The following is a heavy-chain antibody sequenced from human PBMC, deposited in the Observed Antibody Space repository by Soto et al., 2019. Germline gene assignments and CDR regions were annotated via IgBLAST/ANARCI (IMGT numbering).Heavy chain of an antibody. CDR1: GGSISSYC. V-gene: IGHV4-59*08. J-gene: IGHJ2*01. CDR3: ARTQGSGPNWYFDL. Sequence: QVQLQESGPGLVRPSETLSLTCTVSGGSISSYCWSWIRQPPGKGLEWIGYIYYSGSTNYNPSLKSRVTISVDTSKNQFSLKLSSVTAADTSVYYCARTQGSGPNWYFDLWGRGTLVTVSS. CDR2: IYYSGST.